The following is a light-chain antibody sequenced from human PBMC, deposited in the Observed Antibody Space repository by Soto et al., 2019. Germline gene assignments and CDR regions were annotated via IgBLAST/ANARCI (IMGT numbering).Light chain of an antibody. CDR2: DAS. V-gene: IGKV1-5*01. CDR1: QSINNW. J-gene: IGKJ2*01. CDR3: QQDSRADT. Sequence: DIQLTQSPSTLSAFVGDRVTITCRASQSINNWLAWYQQKPGEAPKLLIYDASSLESGVPPRFSGSGSGTEFTLAISSLQPDDFATYYCQQDSRADTFGQGTKLEIK.